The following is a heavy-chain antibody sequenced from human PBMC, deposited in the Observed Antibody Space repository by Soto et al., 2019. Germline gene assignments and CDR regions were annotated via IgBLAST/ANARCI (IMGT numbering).Heavy chain of an antibody. D-gene: IGHD6-19*01. CDR3: ARDLAVGPEDYYYYYMDV. CDR1: GFTFSSYW. CDR2: IKQDGSEK. V-gene: IGHV3-7*01. Sequence: GGSLRLSCAASGFTFSSYWMSWVRQAPGKGLEWVANIKQDGSEKYYVDAVQGRFTISRDNAKNSLYLQMNSLRAEDTAVYYCARDLAVGPEDYYYYYMDVWGKGTTVTVSS. J-gene: IGHJ6*03.